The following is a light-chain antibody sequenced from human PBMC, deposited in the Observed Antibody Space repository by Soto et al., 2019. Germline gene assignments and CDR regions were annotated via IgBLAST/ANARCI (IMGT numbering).Light chain of an antibody. CDR1: QTISSW. Sequence: DIQMTQSPSTLSGSVGDRVTITCRASQTISSWLAWYQQKPGKAPKLLIYKASTLKSGVPSRFSGSGSGTEFTLTISSLQPDAFATYYGQHYNSYSEAFGQGTKVERK. CDR3: QHYNSYSEA. J-gene: IGKJ1*01. V-gene: IGKV1-5*03. CDR2: KAS.